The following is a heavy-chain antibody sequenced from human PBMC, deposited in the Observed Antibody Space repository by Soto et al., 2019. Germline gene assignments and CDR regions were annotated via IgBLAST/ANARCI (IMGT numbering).Heavy chain of an antibody. V-gene: IGHV4-34*01. CDR2: INHSGST. CDR1: GGSFSDYY. Sequence: SETLSLTCAVYGGSFSDYYWSWIHQPPGKGLEWIGKINHSGSTSYNPSLKSRVTISVDTSKKQFSLKLSSVTAADTAVYYCARGVDFWTGYPFDYWGQGTLVTVSS. CDR3: ARGVDFWTGYPFDY. D-gene: IGHD3-3*01. J-gene: IGHJ4*02.